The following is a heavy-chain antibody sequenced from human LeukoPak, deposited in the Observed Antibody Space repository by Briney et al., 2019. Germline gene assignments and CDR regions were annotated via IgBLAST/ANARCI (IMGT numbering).Heavy chain of an antibody. CDR3: ARDLARDYYYYDMDV. J-gene: IGHJ6*03. CDR2: IYTSGST. Sequence: SETLSLTCTVSGGSISSYYWSWIRQPAGKGLEWIGRIYTSGSTNYNPSLKSRVTMSVDTSKSQFSLKPSSVTAADTAVYYCARDLARDYYYYDMDVWGKGTTVTVSS. CDR1: GGSISSYY. V-gene: IGHV4-4*07.